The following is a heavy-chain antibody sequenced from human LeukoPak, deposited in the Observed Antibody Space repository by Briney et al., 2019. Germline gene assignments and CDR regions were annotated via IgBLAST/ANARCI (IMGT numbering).Heavy chain of an antibody. CDR1: EFSFTKNG. CDR2: ISYDGSNK. D-gene: IGHD1-1*01. Sequence: GGSLRLSCAASEFSFTKNGMHWVRQAPGKGLEWVAVISYDGSNKYYADSVKGRFTISRDNSKNTLYLQMNSLRAEDTAVYYCARGTAQAWGQGTLVTVSS. V-gene: IGHV3-30*19. J-gene: IGHJ5*02. CDR3: ARGTAQA.